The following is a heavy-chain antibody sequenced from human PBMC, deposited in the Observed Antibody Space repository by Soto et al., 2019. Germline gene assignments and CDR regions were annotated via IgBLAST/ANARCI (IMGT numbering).Heavy chain of an antibody. CDR3: AREGGYSYGTYDYYYGMDV. CDR2: INPSGGST. J-gene: IGHJ6*02. D-gene: IGHD5-18*01. V-gene: IGHV1-46*01. Sequence: TRKGLEWMGIINPSGGSTSYAQKFQGRVTMTRDTSTSTVYMELSSLRSEDTAVYYCAREGGYSYGTYDYYYGMDVWGQGTTVTVSS.